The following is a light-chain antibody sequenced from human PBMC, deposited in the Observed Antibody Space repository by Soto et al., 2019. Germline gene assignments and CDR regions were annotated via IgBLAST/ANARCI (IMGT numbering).Light chain of an antibody. CDR3: QHYASSVT. CDR1: QSFSSTF. V-gene: IGKV3-20*01. CDR2: CAS. Sequence: EILLTQSPDSLSLSPGDRATLSCRASQSFSSTFFAWYLQKPGQTPRLLIYCASSRVTGIPDRFSCSGSGTDFTLTISRLEPEDFAVYYCQHYASSVTFGQGTKVEIK. J-gene: IGKJ1*01.